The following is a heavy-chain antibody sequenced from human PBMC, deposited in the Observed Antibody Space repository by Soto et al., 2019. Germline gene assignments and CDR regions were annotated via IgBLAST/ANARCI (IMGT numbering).Heavy chain of an antibody. V-gene: IGHV3-30*18. Sequence: QVQLVESGGGVVQPGRSLRLSCAASGFTVSSYGMHGVRQAPGKGLEWVAVISYDGSNKYYADSVKGRFTISRDNSKNTLYLQMNSLRAEDTAVYYCAKGTDGDYFRTGYYYYYMDVWGKGTTVTVSS. D-gene: IGHD4-17*01. CDR1: GFTVSSYG. CDR3: AKGTDGDYFRTGYYYYYMDV. CDR2: ISYDGSNK. J-gene: IGHJ6*03.